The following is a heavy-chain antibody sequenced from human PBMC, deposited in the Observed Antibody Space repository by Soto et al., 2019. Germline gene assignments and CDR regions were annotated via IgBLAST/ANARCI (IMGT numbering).Heavy chain of an antibody. Sequence: LRLSCAGSGFTFRWFGMNWVRQAPGKGLEWVARISNDGSNEYYVDSVKGRFTISRDNSKNTLYLQMDSLRAEDTAVYYCAKGEVRGIIPSYFDYWGLGTLVTVSS. V-gene: IGHV3-30*18. CDR3: AKGEVRGIIPSYFDY. D-gene: IGHD3-10*01. CDR1: GFTFRWFG. J-gene: IGHJ4*02. CDR2: ISNDGSNE.